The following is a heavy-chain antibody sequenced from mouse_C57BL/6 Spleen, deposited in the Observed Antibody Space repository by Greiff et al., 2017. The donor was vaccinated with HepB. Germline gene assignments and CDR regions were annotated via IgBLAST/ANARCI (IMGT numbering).Heavy chain of an antibody. CDR1: GFSLTSYG. V-gene: IGHV2-2*01. D-gene: IGHD2-4*01. CDR3: ARKGAYYDYGYYAMDY. CDR2: IWSGGST. J-gene: IGHJ4*01. Sequence: QVQLKQSGPGLVQPSQRLSITCTVSGFSLTSYGVHWVRQSPGKGLEWLGVIWSGGSTDYNAAFISRLSISKDNSKSQVFFKMNSLQADDTAIYYCARKGAYYDYGYYAMDYWGQGTSVTVSS.